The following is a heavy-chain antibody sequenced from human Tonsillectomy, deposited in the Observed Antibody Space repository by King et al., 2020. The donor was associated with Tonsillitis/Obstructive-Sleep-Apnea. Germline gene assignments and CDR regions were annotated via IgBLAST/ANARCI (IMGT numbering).Heavy chain of an antibody. CDR1: GFTFHDYA. V-gene: IGHV3-9*01. J-gene: IGHJ3*02. CDR2: ISWNSGSI. D-gene: IGHD2-15*01. Sequence: VQLVESGGGLVQPGRSLRLSCAASGFTFHDYAMHWVRQAPGKGLEWVSGISWNSGSIGYADSVKGRFTISRDNAKNSLYLQMNSLRAEDTALYYCAKDMGQCSWMAFDIWGQGTMVTVSS. CDR3: AKDMGQCSWMAFDI.